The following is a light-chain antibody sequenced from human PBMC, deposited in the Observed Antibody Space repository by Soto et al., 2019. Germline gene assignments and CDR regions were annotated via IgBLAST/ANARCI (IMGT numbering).Light chain of an antibody. Sequence: QSVLTQPASVSGSPGQSITISCTGTSSDVGSYNYVSWYQQHPGKAPKLMIYTVSNRPSGISNRFSGSKSGSTASLTNSGLQAEDEADYYCSSYTRSSTYIFGPGTELTVL. CDR2: TVS. V-gene: IGLV2-14*01. CDR1: SSDVGSYNY. J-gene: IGLJ1*01. CDR3: SSYTRSSTYI.